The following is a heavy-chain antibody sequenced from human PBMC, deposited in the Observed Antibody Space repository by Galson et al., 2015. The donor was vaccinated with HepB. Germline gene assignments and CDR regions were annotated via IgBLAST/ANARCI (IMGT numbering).Heavy chain of an antibody. CDR1: GYSFTSYW. CDR2: IDPSDSYT. J-gene: IGHJ4*02. V-gene: IGHV5-10-1*01. Sequence: QSGAEVKKPGEPLRISCKGSGYSFTSYWISWVRQMPGKGLEWMGRIDPSDSYTNYSPSFQGHVTISADKSISTAYLQWSSLKASDTAMYYCARLDSSSWYTPAPPDYWGQGTLVTVSS. D-gene: IGHD6-13*01. CDR3: ARLDSSSWYTPAPPDY.